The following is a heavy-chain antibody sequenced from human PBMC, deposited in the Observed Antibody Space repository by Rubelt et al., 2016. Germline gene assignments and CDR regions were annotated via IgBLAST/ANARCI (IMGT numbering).Heavy chain of an antibody. CDR1: GFTFDDYA. CDR2: ISWNSGSI. D-gene: IGHD1-26*01. J-gene: IGHJ5*02. CDR3: AKDQRPGMVGATVSWFDP. Sequence: LSRGASGFTFDDYAMHWVRQAPGKGLEWVSGISWNSGSIGYADSVKGRFTISRDNAKNSLYLQMNSLRAEDTALYYCAKDQRPGMVGATVSWFDPWGQGTLVTVSS. V-gene: IGHV3-9*01.